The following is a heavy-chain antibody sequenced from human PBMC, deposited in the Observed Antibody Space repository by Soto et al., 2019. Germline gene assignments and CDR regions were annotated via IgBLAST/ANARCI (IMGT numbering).Heavy chain of an antibody. J-gene: IGHJ4*02. V-gene: IGHV1-18*01. CDR2: ISAYNGNT. CDR3: TRGRSPYYYDSSGYLTPDY. Sequence: ASVKVSCKASGYTSTSYGISWVRQAPGQGLEWMGWISAYNGNTNYAQKLQGRVTMTTDKSTSTAYMELSSLRSDDTAVYYCTRGRSPYYYDSSGYLTPDYWGQGTLVTVSS. CDR1: GYTSTSYG. D-gene: IGHD3-22*01.